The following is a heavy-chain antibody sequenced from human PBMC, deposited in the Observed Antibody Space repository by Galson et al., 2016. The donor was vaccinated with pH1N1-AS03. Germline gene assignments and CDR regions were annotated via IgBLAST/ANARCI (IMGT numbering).Heavy chain of an antibody. Sequence: SLRLSCAASGFTFSNYVMSWVRQAPGKGLEWVSCISGSGGSANHADSVKGRLTTSRDNSKNTLYLQMNNLRAEDTAVYYCGKGGYSTSPPAVDSWGHGTLVTVSS. D-gene: IGHD6-6*01. CDR2: ISGSGGSA. J-gene: IGHJ5*01. CDR3: GKGGYSTSPPAVDS. V-gene: IGHV3-23*01. CDR1: GFTFSNYV.